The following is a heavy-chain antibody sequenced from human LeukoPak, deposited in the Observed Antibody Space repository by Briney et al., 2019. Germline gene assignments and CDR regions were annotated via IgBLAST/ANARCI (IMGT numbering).Heavy chain of an antibody. V-gene: IGHV4-59*08. CDR1: GDSISSYY. D-gene: IGHD6-6*01. CDR2: IYYSGST. Sequence: PSETLSLTCTVSGDSISSYYWSWIRQPPGKGLEWIGYIYYSGSTNYNPSLKSRVTISVDTSKNQFSLKLSSVTAADTAVYYCARLTSSSSPNYHYYYGMDVWGQGTTVTVSS. CDR3: ARLTSSSSPNYHYYYGMDV. J-gene: IGHJ6*02.